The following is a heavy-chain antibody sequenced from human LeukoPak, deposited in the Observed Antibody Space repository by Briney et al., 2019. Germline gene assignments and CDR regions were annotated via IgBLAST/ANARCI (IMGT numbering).Heavy chain of an antibody. Sequence: SETLSLTCTVSGGSISSYYWGWIRQPPGKGLEWIGYIYYSGSTNYNPSLKSRVTISVDTSKNQFSLKLSSVTAADTAVYYCARLSSRVGYFDYWGQGTLVTVSS. D-gene: IGHD2-2*01. J-gene: IGHJ4*02. CDR3: ARLSSRVGYFDY. CDR2: IYYSGST. CDR1: GGSISSYY. V-gene: IGHV4-59*08.